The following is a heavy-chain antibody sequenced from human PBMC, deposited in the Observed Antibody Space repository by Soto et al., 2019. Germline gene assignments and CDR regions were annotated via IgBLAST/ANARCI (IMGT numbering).Heavy chain of an antibody. Sequence: QLVQSGAEVKKPGASVKVSCKASGYTFNNYGVIWVRQAPGQGLEWMGWISTYSGNTNYAQKFQGRVTMTTDPSTPTAYMELGSLRSDDTAVYYCARDNGYNDYWGQGTLVTVSS. V-gene: IGHV1-18*01. CDR2: ISTYSGNT. CDR1: GYTFNNYG. D-gene: IGHD5-12*01. J-gene: IGHJ4*02. CDR3: ARDNGYNDY.